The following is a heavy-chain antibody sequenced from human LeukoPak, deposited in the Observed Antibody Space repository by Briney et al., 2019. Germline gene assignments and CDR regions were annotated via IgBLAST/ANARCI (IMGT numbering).Heavy chain of an antibody. V-gene: IGHV3-74*01. CDR3: AKVPRQHDNWFDP. D-gene: IGHD6-13*01. CDR2: INSDGSWT. J-gene: IGHJ5*02. Sequence: GGSLRLSCAASGNYWMHWVRQVPGKGLVWVSHINSDGSWTSYADSVKGRFTISRDDAKNSLYLQMNSLRAEDTAVYYCAKVPRQHDNWFDPWGQGTLVTVSS. CDR1: GNYW.